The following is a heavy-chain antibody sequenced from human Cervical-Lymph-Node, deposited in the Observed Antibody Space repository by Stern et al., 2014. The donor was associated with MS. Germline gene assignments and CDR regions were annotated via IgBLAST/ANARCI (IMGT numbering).Heavy chain of an antibody. V-gene: IGHV3-21*01. CDR3: AREMKYSSGFGGHGMDV. CDR1: GFTFGTYS. D-gene: IGHD5-18*01. CDR2: INSASSFT. J-gene: IGHJ6*02. Sequence: EVQLVESGGGLVKPGGSLRLSCAASGFTFGTYSMDWVRQAPGKGLEWVPSINSASSFTYYADSVKGRFTISRDNAQNSLYLEMNSLRAEDTAVYYCAREMKYSSGFGGHGMDVWGHGTTVTVSS.